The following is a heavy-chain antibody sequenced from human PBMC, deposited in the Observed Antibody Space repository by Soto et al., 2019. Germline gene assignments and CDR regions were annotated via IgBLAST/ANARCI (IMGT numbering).Heavy chain of an antibody. CDR2: IYHRGTS. Sequence: QLQLQESGSGLVKPSETLSLTCTVSGGSISSGAYSWSWIRLPPGKRLEWIGYIYHRGTSHYNPSLKSRVTMSVDRSRNQCSLNLRSVTAADTAVYYCARTLDYGGSAGTNGFDPWGQGTLVTVSS. CDR1: GGSISSGAYS. J-gene: IGHJ5*02. CDR3: ARTLDYGGSAGTNGFDP. D-gene: IGHD2-15*01. V-gene: IGHV4-30-2*01.